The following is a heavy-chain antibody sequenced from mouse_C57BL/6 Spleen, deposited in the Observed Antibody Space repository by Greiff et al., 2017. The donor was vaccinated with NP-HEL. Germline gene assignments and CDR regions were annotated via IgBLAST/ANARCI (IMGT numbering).Heavy chain of an antibody. D-gene: IGHD1-1*01. V-gene: IGHV3-6*01. CDR1: GYSITSGYY. CDR3: ALGAEASSGDY. CDR2: ISYDGSN. J-gene: IGHJ2*01. Sequence: EVHLVESGPGLVKPSQSLSLTCSVTGYSITSGYYWNWIRQFPGNKLEWMGYISYDGSNNYNPSLKNRITITRDTSKNKFFLKWKSVTTEDTATYYGALGAEASSGDYWGQGTTLTVSS.